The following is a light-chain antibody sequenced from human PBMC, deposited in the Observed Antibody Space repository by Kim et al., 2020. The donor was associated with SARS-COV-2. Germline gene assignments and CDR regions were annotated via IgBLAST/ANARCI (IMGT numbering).Light chain of an antibody. CDR2: DKN. Sequence: SSELTQDPAVSVALGQTVRITCQGDSLRSYYASWYQQKPGQAPVLVIYDKNNRPSGIPDRFSGSSSGNTASLTNTGAQAEDEADYYCNSRDSSGNHYVFGTGTKVTVL. CDR1: SLRSYY. CDR3: NSRDSSGNHYV. V-gene: IGLV3-19*01. J-gene: IGLJ1*01.